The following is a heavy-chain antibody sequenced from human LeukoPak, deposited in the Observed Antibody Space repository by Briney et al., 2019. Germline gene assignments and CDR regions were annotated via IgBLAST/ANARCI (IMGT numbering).Heavy chain of an antibody. CDR2: ISSSSSTI. V-gene: IGHV3-48*01. CDR1: GFTFSSYS. J-gene: IGHJ3*02. CDR3: ARDGVLRFLEWLPPPDAFDI. Sequence: GGSLRLSRAASGFTFSSYSMNWVRQAPGKGLEWVSYISSSSSTIYYADSVKGRFTISRDNAKNSLYLQMNSLRAEDTAVYYCARDGVLRFLEWLPPPDAFDIWGQGTMVTVSS. D-gene: IGHD3-3*01.